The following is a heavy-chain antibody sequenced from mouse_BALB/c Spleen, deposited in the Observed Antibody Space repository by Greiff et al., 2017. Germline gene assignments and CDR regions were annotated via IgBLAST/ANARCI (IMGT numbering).Heavy chain of an antibody. CDR1: GFNIKDTY. Sequence: EVQLQQSGAELVKPGASVKLSCTASGFNIKDTYMHWVKQRPEQGLEWIGRIDPANGNTKYDPKFQGKATLTADTSSNTAYLQLSSLTSEDTAVYYCARWRRYDGFSLGFDYWGQGTTLTVSS. J-gene: IGHJ2*01. V-gene: IGHV14-3*02. CDR2: IDPANGNT. CDR3: ARWRRYDGFSLGFDY. D-gene: IGHD2-14*01.